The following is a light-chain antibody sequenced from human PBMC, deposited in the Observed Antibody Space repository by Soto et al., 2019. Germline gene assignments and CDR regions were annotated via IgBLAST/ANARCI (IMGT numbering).Light chain of an antibody. V-gene: IGKV3-15*01. Sequence: EIVMTQSPATLAVSPGETATLSCRASQSLSGNLAWYQQKPGQAPRLLIFRASTRATGVPARFSGRGSGTEFTLTISGLQSEDFAVYYCQQYSNWPPWTFGPGTKVEI. CDR2: RAS. CDR1: QSLSGN. J-gene: IGKJ1*01. CDR3: QQYSNWPPWT.